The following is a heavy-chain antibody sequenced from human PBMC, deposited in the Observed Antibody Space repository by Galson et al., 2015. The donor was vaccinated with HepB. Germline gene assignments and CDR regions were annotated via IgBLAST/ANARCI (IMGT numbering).Heavy chain of an antibody. D-gene: IGHD5-12*01. V-gene: IGHV3-21*01. J-gene: IGHJ3*02. CDR2: ISSSSSYI. CDR1: GFTFSSYS. Sequence: SLRLSCAASGFTFSSYSMNWVRQAPGKGLEWVSSISSSSSYIYYADSVKGRFTISRDNAKNSLYLQMNSLRAEDTAVYYCARDLGIVATIFHDAFDIWGQGTMVTVSS. CDR3: ARDLGIVATIFHDAFDI.